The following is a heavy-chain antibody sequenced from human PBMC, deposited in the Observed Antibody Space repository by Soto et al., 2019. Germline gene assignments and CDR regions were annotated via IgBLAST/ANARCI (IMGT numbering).Heavy chain of an antibody. J-gene: IGHJ6*02. CDR2: INHSGST. D-gene: IGHD3-3*01. Sequence: QVQLQQWGAGLLKPSETLSLTCAVCGGSFSGYYWSWIRQPPGKGLEWIGEINHSGSTNYNPSLKSRVTISVDTSKNQFSLKLSSVTAADTAVYYCARGRTVIFGVVTTPYYYGMDVWGQGTTVTVSS. CDR1: GGSFSGYY. V-gene: IGHV4-34*01. CDR3: ARGRTVIFGVVTTPYYYGMDV.